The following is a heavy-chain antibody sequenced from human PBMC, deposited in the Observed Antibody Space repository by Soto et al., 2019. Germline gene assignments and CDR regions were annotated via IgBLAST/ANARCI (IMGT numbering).Heavy chain of an antibody. CDR2: IDPDGTTT. V-gene: IGHV3-74*01. J-gene: IGHJ1*01. D-gene: IGHD1-1*01. CDR1: GFDSSYYW. Sequence: LRLSCALSGFDSSYYWIQWFRQSPGKGLEWVSRIDPDGTTTNYADSVKGRFSVSRDNAKKTIYLQMNSLTADDTALYYCARGPRPSSAGTGAYWGQGTLVTVSS. CDR3: ARGPRPSSAGTGAY.